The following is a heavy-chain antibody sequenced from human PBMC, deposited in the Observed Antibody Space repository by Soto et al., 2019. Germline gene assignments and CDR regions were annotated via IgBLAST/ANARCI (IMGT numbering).Heavy chain of an antibody. V-gene: IGHV4-4*02. CDR1: GGSISSSNW. CDR3: ARGYCSSTSCPFDY. D-gene: IGHD2-2*01. Sequence: PSETLSLTCAVSGGSISSSNWWSWVRQPPGKGLEWIGEIYHSGSTNYNPSLKSRVTISVDKSKNQFSLKLSSVTAADTAVYYCARGYCSSTSCPFDYWGQGTLVTVSS. CDR2: IYHSGST. J-gene: IGHJ4*02.